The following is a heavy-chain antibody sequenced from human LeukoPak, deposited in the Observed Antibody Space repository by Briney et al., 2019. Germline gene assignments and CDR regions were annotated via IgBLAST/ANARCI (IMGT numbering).Heavy chain of an antibody. J-gene: IGHJ4*02. CDR3: ANHTPLYSSSWPYYFDY. V-gene: IGHV3-23*01. CDR1: GFTSSSYA. Sequence: PGGSLRLSCAASGFTSSSYAMSWGRQAPGKGLEWVSAISGSGGNTYYADSVRGRFTISRDTSKNTLYLQMTSLRAEDTAVYHCANHTPLYSSSWPYYFDYWGQGTLVTVSS. D-gene: IGHD6-13*01. CDR2: ISGSGGNT.